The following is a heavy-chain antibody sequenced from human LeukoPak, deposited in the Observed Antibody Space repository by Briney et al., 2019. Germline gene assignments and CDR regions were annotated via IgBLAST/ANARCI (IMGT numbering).Heavy chain of an antibody. Sequence: ASVKVSCKASGYTFTSYGISWVRQAPGQGLEWMGWISAYNGNTNYAQKLQGRVTMTTDTSTSTAYMELRSLRSDDTAVYYCARADYDILTGYYPHWGQGTLVTVSS. D-gene: IGHD3-9*01. CDR3: ARADYDILTGYYPH. V-gene: IGHV1-18*01. J-gene: IGHJ4*02. CDR2: ISAYNGNT. CDR1: GYTFTSYG.